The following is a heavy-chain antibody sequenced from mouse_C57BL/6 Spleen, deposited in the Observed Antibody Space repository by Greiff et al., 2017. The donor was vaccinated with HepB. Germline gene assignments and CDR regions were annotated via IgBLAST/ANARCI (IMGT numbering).Heavy chain of an antibody. CDR2: ISGGGGNT. D-gene: IGHD3-2*02. Sequence: DVMLVESGGGLVKPGGSLKLSCAASGFTFSSYTMSWVRQTPEKRLEWVATISGGGGNTYYPDSVKGRFTISRDNAKNTLYLQMSSLRSEDTALYYCARQDSSGPWFAYWGQGTLVTVSA. J-gene: IGHJ3*01. CDR1: GFTFSSYT. V-gene: IGHV5-9*01. CDR3: ARQDSSGPWFAY.